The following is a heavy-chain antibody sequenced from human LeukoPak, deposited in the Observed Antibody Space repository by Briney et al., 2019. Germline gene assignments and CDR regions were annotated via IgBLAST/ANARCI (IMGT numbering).Heavy chain of an antibody. Sequence: SETLSLTCTVSGGSISSYYWSWIRQPAGKGLEWIGRIYTSGSTNYNPSLKSRVTMSVDTSKNQFSLKLSSVTAADTAVYYCARGYCSSTSCYLGYRTHDAFDIWGQGTMVTVSS. V-gene: IGHV4-4*07. CDR2: IYTSGST. CDR1: GGSISSYY. D-gene: IGHD2-2*01. J-gene: IGHJ3*02. CDR3: ARGYCSSTSCYLGYRTHDAFDI.